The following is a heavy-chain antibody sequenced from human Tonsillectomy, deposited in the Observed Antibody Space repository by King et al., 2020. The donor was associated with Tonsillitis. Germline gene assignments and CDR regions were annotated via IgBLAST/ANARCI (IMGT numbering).Heavy chain of an antibody. D-gene: IGHD2-8*01. Sequence: VQLVESGGGVVQPGGSLRLSCAASGFSFSSYGMHWVRQAPGKGLEWVAFIRYDGSNKYYADSVKGRFTISRDNSKNTLYLQMNSLRAEDTAVYYCAKAGIRYCSNGVCYNDYYYGMDVWGQGTTVTVSS. CDR2: IRYDGSNK. J-gene: IGHJ6*02. V-gene: IGHV3-30*02. CDR3: AKAGIRYCSNGVCYNDYYYGMDV. CDR1: GFSFSSYG.